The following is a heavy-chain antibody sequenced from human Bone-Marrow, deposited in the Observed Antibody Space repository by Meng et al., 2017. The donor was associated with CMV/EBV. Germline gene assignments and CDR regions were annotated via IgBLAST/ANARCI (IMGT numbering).Heavy chain of an antibody. J-gene: IGHJ5*02. CDR2: IKQDGSEK. D-gene: IGHD2-2*01. V-gene: IGHV3-7*01. CDR1: GFTFISNW. Sequence: GESLKISCAASGFTFISNWMSWVRQAPGKGLEWVANIKQDGSEKYYVDSVKGRFTISRDNARKSLYLQMNSLRAEDTAVYYCARDYDQLLSWGQGTLVTVSS. CDR3: ARDYDQLLS.